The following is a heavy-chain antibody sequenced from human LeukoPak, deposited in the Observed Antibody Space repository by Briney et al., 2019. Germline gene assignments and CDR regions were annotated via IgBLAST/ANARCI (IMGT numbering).Heavy chain of an antibody. CDR1: EFDFSSHP. D-gene: IGHD4-17*01. Sequence: GGSLRLSCAASEFDFSSHPMTWVRQAPGKGLEWVSAISISGSKTYYADSVKGRFTISRDNSKNTLYLQMNSLRAEDTAVYYCANEIRPNDYWGQGTQVTVSS. V-gene: IGHV3-23*01. J-gene: IGHJ4*02. CDR2: ISISGSKT. CDR3: ANEIRPNDY.